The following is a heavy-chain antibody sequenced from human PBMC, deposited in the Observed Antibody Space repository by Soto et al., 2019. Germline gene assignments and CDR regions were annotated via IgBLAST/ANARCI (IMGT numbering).Heavy chain of an antibody. CDR1: GFAFSSAW. Sequence: EVQLVESGGGLVKPGGSLRLSCAASGFAFSSAWMNWVRQAPGKGLEWVGRIKTNSEGGTTDYAAPVQGRITLSRDDSRNTLSLQMNSLKTDDTAVYYCTTGSVEGVWGQGATVTVSS. CDR2: IKTNSEGGTT. V-gene: IGHV3-15*07. J-gene: IGHJ6*02. CDR3: TTGSVEGV. D-gene: IGHD2-15*01.